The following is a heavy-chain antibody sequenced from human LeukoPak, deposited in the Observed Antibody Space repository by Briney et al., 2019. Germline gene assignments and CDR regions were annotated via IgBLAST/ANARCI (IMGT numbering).Heavy chain of an antibody. CDR1: GGSFSGYY. CDR2: MNHSGST. J-gene: IGHJ1*01. D-gene: IGHD6-13*01. CDR3: ARGRVVATGGTRDFQP. Sequence: PSETLSLTCAVYGGSFSGYYWSWIRQPPGKGLEWIGEMNHSGSTNYNPSLKSRVTISVDTSKNQFSLKLSSVTAADTAVYYCARGRVVATGGTRDFQPWGQGTLVTVSS. V-gene: IGHV4-34*01.